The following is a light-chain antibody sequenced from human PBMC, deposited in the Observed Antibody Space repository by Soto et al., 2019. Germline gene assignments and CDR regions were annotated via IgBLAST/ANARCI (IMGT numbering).Light chain of an antibody. CDR2: GAF. CDR3: VQDFNYPLT. J-gene: IGKJ4*01. CDR1: QGISSW. V-gene: IGKV1-12*01. Sequence: DIQMTQSPSSVSASVGDRVTMTCRASQGISSWLAWYQQRPGSVPKVLIYGAFNLYTGVPSRFSGSGYGSDFSLTISSLQPEDSATYYCVQDFNYPLTFGGGTKVDIK.